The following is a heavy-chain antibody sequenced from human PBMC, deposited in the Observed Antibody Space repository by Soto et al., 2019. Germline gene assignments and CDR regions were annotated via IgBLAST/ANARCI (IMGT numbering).Heavy chain of an antibody. CDR2: IDPSDSYT. CDR1: GYSFTTYW. Sequence: PGDSLKISCKGSGYSFTTYWITWVRQMPGKGLEWMGRIDPSDSYTNYSTSFQGDVTISADKSISTAYLQWSSLKASDTAMYYCASPLEWLAYDAFDIWGQGTMVTVSS. CDR3: ASPLEWLAYDAFDI. V-gene: IGHV5-10-1*01. J-gene: IGHJ3*02. D-gene: IGHD3-3*01.